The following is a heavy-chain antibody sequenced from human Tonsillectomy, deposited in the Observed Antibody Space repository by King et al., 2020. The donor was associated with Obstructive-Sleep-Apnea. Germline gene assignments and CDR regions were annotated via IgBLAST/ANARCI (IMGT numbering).Heavy chain of an antibody. CDR1: GFTFSSYA. CDR3: AKVSRDGGIVEVPTAKVYYYYYYDLDV. V-gene: IGHV3-23*04. CDR2: ITTGGST. D-gene: IGHD2-2*01. J-gene: IGHJ6*02. Sequence: VQLVESGGGLVHPGGSLRLSCAASGFTFSSYAMNWVRQAPGKGLEWVSVITTGGSTYYADSVKGRFTISRDNSKNTLYLQMNSLRAEDTAEYYCAKVSRDGGIVEVPTAKVYYYYYYDLDVWGQGTTVTVSS.